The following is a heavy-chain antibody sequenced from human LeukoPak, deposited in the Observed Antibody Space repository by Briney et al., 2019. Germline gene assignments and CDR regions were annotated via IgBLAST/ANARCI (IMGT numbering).Heavy chain of an antibody. J-gene: IGHJ3*02. CDR1: GYTFTGYY. D-gene: IGHD1-7*01. CDR2: INPTSGGT. CDR3: ARPVRYTWIYDAFDI. Sequence: ASVKVSCKDSGYTFTGYYIHWVRQAPGHGLEWMGWINPTSGGTNYAQKFQGRVTMTTDTSISTAYMDLSSLRPDDTAVYYCARPVRYTWIYDAFDIWGQGTMVTVSS. V-gene: IGHV1-2*02.